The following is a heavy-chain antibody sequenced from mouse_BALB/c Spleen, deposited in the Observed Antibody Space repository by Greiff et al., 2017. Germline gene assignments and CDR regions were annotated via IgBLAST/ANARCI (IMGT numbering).Heavy chain of an antibody. CDR1: GFTFSSYT. V-gene: IGHV5-12-2*01. CDR2: ISNGGGST. D-gene: IGHD3-1*01. Sequence: VQLKESGGGLVQPGGSLKLSCAASGFTFSSYTMSWVRQTPEKRLEWVAYISNGGGSTYYPDTVKGRFTISRDNAKNTLYLQMSSLKSEDTAMYYCARGRAGAMDYWGQGTSVTVSS. CDR3: ARGRAGAMDY. J-gene: IGHJ4*01.